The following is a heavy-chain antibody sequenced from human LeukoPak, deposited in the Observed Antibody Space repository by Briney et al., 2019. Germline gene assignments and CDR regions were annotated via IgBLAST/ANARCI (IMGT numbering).Heavy chain of an antibody. D-gene: IGHD3-10*01. CDR2: IYTSGST. CDR3: ARVSRGPSGYYFDY. J-gene: IGHJ4*02. V-gene: IGHV4-4*07. Sequence: GSLRLSCAASGFTVSSNYMSWIRQPAGKGLEWIGRIYTSGSTNYNPSLKSRVTMSVDTSKNQFSLKLSSVTAADTAVYYCARVSRGPSGYYFDYWGQGTLVTVSS. CDR1: GFTVSSNY.